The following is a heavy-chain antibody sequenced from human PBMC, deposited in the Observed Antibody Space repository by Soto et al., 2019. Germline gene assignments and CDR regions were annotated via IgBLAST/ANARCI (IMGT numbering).Heavy chain of an antibody. CDR2: IYHSGST. Sequence: SETLSLTCAVSGGSISSGGYSWSWIRQPPGKGLEWIGYIYHSGSTYYNPSLKSRVTISVDRSKNQFSLKLSSVTAADTAVYYCAREEKGWLDPCGQGTLVTVSA. CDR3: AREEKGWLDP. V-gene: IGHV4-30-2*01. J-gene: IGHJ5*02. CDR1: GGSISSGGYS.